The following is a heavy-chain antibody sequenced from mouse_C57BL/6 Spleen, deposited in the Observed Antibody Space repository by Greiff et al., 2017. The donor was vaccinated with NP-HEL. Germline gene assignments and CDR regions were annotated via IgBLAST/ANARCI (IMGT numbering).Heavy chain of an antibody. J-gene: IGHJ1*03. CDR1: GYTFTSYW. V-gene: IGHV1-69*01. Sequence: QVQLKQPGAELVMPGASVKLSCKASGYTFTSYWMHWVKQRPGQGLEWIGEIDPSDSYTNYNQKFKGKSTLTVDKSSSTAYMQLSSLTSEDSAVYYCARGDYGSSYVDWYFDVWGTGTTVTVSS. CDR2: IDPSDSYT. D-gene: IGHD1-1*01. CDR3: ARGDYGSSYVDWYFDV.